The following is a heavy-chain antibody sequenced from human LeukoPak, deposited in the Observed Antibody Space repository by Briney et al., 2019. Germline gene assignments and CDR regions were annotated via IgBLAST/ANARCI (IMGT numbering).Heavy chain of an antibody. J-gene: IGHJ4*02. CDR3: ARDQREVGATLFDY. CDR1: GYTFTSYG. CDR2: ISAYNGNT. D-gene: IGHD1-26*01. V-gene: IGHV1-18*01. Sequence: ASVKVSCKASGYTFTSYGISWVRQAPGQGLEWMGWISAYNGNTNYAQKLQGRVTMTTDTSTSTAYMELRSLRSEDTAVYYCARDQREVGATLFDYWGQGTLVTVSS.